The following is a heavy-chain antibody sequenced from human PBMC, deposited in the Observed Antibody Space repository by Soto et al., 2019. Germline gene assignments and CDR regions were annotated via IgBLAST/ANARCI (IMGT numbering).Heavy chain of an antibody. D-gene: IGHD5-18*01. CDR1: GGSISSYY. CDR3: ARGYSYGYPPPYFDY. CDR2: IYYSGST. Sequence: SETLSLTCTVSGGSISSYYWSWIRQPPGKGLEWIGYIYYSGSTNYNPSLKSRVTISVDTSKNQFSLKLSSVTAADTAVYYCARGYSYGYPPPYFDYWGQGTLVTVSS. J-gene: IGHJ4*02. V-gene: IGHV4-59*01.